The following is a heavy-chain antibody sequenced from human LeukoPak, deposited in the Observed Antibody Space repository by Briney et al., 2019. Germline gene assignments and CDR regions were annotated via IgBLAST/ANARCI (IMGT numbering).Heavy chain of an antibody. CDR3: ARHIFSVGYYCDSSGYYFDY. CDR1: GYSISSGYY. CDR2: IYHSGST. V-gene: IGHV4-38-2*01. D-gene: IGHD3-22*01. Sequence: SETLSLTCAVSGYSISSGYYWGWIRQPPGKGLEWIGSIYHSGSTYYNPSLKSRVTISVDTSKNQFSLKLSSVTAADTAVYYCARHIFSVGYYCDSSGYYFDYWGQGTLVTVSS. J-gene: IGHJ4*02.